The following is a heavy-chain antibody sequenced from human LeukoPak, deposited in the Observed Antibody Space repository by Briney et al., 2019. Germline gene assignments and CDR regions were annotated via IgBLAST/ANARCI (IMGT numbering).Heavy chain of an antibody. CDR2: IWYDGSNK. D-gene: IGHD6-19*01. CDR3: AREAIAVAGTVDFYYFDY. Sequence: GGSLRLSCAASGFTFSSYGMHWVRQAPGKGLEWVAVIWYDGSNKYYADSVKGQFTISRDNSKNTLYLQMNSLRAEDTAVYYCAREAIAVAGTVDFYYFDYWGQGTLVTVSS. J-gene: IGHJ4*02. V-gene: IGHV3-33*01. CDR1: GFTFSSYG.